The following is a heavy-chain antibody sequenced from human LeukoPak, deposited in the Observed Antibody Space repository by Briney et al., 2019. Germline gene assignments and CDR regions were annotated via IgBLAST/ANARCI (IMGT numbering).Heavy chain of an antibody. J-gene: IGHJ6*02. Sequence: PSETLSLTCSVSGGSISSLYWSWIRQPPGKGLEWIGYIYYTGSTNYNPSLKSRVTMFVDMSKNQFSLRLSSVTAADTAVYYCARDPGNYYYGMDVWGQGTTVIVSS. D-gene: IGHD3-10*01. CDR1: GGSISSLY. V-gene: IGHV4-59*12. CDR2: IYYTGST. CDR3: ARDPGNYYYGMDV.